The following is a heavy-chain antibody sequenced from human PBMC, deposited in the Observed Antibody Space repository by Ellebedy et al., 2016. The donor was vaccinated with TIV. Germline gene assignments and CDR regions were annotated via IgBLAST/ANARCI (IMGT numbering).Heavy chain of an antibody. D-gene: IGHD1-1*01. CDR3: ARGGTGTTYYYYYMDV. V-gene: IGHV4-59*13. CDR2: IYYSGST. Sequence: SETLSLXCTVSGGSISSYYWSWIRQPPGKGLEWIGYIYYSGSTNYNPSLKSRVTISVDTSKNQFSLKLSSVTAADTAVYYCARGGTGTTYYYYYMDVWGKGTTVTVSS. J-gene: IGHJ6*03. CDR1: GGSISSYY.